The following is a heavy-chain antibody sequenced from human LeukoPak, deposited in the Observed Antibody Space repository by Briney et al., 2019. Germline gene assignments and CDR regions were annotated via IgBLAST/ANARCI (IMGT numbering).Heavy chain of an antibody. CDR3: AKDIWKQPWYFDL. D-gene: IGHD3-3*01. CDR2: VTWNSGSL. J-gene: IGHJ2*01. CDR1: GFTFHDYA. V-gene: IGHV3-9*01. Sequence: GWSLRLSCAASGFTFHDYAMHWVRQATGKGLEWVSGVTWNSGSLGYADSVKGRFTISRDNAKNSLYLQMNSLRAEDTALYYCAKDIWKQPWYFDLWGRGTLVTVSS.